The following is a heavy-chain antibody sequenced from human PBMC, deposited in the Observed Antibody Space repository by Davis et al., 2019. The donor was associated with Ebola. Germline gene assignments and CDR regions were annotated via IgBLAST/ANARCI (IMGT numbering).Heavy chain of an antibody. V-gene: IGHV3-7*03. CDR2: IYRDGSEK. J-gene: IGHJ6*04. D-gene: IGHD6-13*01. CDR1: GFTFNSFW. CDR3: AKDILTGYSIPGGMDV. Sequence: GESLKISCAASGFTFNSFWMSWVRQAPGRGLEWVANIYRDGSEKYYVDSVKGRFTISRDNSKNTLYLQMNSLRAEDTAVYYCAKDILTGYSIPGGMDVWGKGTTVTVSS.